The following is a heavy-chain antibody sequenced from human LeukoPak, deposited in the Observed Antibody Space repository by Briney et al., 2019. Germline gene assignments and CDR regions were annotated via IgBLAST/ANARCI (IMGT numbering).Heavy chain of an antibody. CDR3: AKSISGRYDYYGMDV. CDR1: GFTFSIYA. D-gene: IGHD6-25*01. Sequence: GGSLRLSCAASGFTFSIYAMSWVRQAPGKGLEWVSAISGSGGSTYYADSVKGRFTISRDNSKNTLYLQMNSLRAEDTAVYYCAKSISGRYDYYGMDVWGQGTTVTVSS. CDR2: ISGSGGST. V-gene: IGHV3-23*01. J-gene: IGHJ6*02.